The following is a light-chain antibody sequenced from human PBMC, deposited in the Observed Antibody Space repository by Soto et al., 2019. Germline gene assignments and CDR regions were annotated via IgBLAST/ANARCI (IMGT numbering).Light chain of an antibody. CDR3: QQYNNWPRT. CDR2: GAS. CDR1: QSVNIN. Sequence: EIVMSQSPATLSVSPGGRATLSCRASQSVNINLAWYQQKPGQAPRLLIYGASTRATGIPARFSGSGSGTEFTLTISSLQSEDFAVYYCQQYNNWPRTFGQGTKVDI. V-gene: IGKV3-15*01. J-gene: IGKJ1*01.